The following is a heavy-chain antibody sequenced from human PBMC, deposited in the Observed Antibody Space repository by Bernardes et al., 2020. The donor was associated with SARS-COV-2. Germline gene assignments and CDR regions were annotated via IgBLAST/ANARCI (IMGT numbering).Heavy chain of an antibody. V-gene: IGHV1-69*04. J-gene: IGHJ4*02. Sequence: SVKVSCKTSRDTSTTFAFNWVRQAPGQGPEWMGRIVPITGVADYAQTFQGRLSFSADESTSTFYMELTNLNSADTAVYFCAKQSLRTGPLTYWGQGTLVTVSS. CDR2: IVPITGVA. CDR3: AKQSLRTGPLTY. D-gene: IGHD4-4*01. CDR1: RDTSTTFA.